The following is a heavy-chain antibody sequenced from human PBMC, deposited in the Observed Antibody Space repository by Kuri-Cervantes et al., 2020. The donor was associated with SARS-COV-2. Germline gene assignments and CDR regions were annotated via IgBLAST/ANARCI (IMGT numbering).Heavy chain of an antibody. D-gene: IGHD3-3*01. CDR1: GYTFTGYY. Sequence: ASVKVSCKASGYTFTGYYMHWVRQAPGQGLEWMGWINPNSGGTNYAQKFQGRVTMTRDTFISTAYMELSRLRSDDTAVYYCARGRLRFLEWLAYYFDYWGQGTLVTVSS. CDR3: ARGRLRFLEWLAYYFDY. J-gene: IGHJ4*02. CDR2: INPNSGGT. V-gene: IGHV1-2*02.